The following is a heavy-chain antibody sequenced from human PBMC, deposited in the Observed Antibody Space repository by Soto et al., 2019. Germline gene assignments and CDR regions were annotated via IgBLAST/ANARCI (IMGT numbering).Heavy chain of an antibody. CDR3: ARAGTSFLEYYYYGMDV. J-gene: IGHJ6*02. D-gene: IGHD1-1*01. Sequence: SETLSLTSDVYGGSFSGYIWTWIRQTPGKGLQWIGQINHSGSANYNPSLKSRVTISVDTSKNQFSLKLSSVTAADTAVYYCARAGTSFLEYYYYGMDVWGQGTTVTVSS. V-gene: IGHV4-34*01. CDR1: GGSFSGYI. CDR2: INHSGSA.